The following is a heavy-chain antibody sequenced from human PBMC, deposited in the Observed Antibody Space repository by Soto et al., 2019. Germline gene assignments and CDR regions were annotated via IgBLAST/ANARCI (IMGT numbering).Heavy chain of an antibody. V-gene: IGHV4-30-4*01. CDR1: GGSISSGYYY. CDR3: ARGGDYGDYRNNSFDP. J-gene: IGHJ5*02. D-gene: IGHD4-17*01. CDR2: IYYSGST. Sequence: QVQLQESGPGLVKPSQTLSLTCTVSGGSISSGYYYWSWMRQPPGKGLEWIVYIYYSGSTYYNPSHKLRVTTSVDTSTHQFHLKLRSVTAADTAVYYCARGGDYGDYRNNSFDPLGQGTLVTVSP.